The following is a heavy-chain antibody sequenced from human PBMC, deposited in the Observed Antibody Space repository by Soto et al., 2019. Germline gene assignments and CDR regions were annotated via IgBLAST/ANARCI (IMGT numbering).Heavy chain of an antibody. V-gene: IGHV1-69*01. CDR1: RVAFSKFI. CDR3: AKVRYSGPMGYYYGMDV. D-gene: IGHD1-26*01. J-gene: IGHJ6*02. Sequence: QAQLEQSGGEVKKPGSSVKVSCKASRVAFSKFIVTWVRQAPGLGLEWVGGMITIFGTANYAQKSQGRVTTTADESTSTSSLAVNNLRSEDTAVYYCAKVRYSGPMGYYYGMDVWGQGTTVTVSS. CDR2: MITIFGTA.